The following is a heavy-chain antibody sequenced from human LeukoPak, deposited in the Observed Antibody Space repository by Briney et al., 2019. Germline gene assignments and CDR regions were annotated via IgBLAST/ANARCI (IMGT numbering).Heavy chain of an antibody. V-gene: IGHV1-69*04. Sequence: SVKVSCKASGGTFSSYAISWVRQAPGQGLEWMGRIIPSLGIANYAQKFQGRVTITADKSTSTDYMELSSLRSEDTALYFRAKTAYDILTGYSLNWFDPWGQGTLVTVSS. CDR1: GGTFSSYA. D-gene: IGHD3-9*01. CDR2: IIPSLGIA. CDR3: AKTAYDILTGYSLNWFDP. J-gene: IGHJ5*02.